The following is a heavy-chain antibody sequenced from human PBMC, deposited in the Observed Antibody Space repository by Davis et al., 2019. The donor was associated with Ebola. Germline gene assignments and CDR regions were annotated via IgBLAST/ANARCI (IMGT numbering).Heavy chain of an antibody. CDR1: GFTFDDYA. CDR3: AKEIAARFGFYYYGMDV. Sequence: PGGSLRLSCAASGFTFDDYAMHWVRQAPGKGLELVSGISWNSGSIGYADSVKGRFTISRDNAKNSLYLQMNSLRAEDTALYYCAKEIAARFGFYYYGMDVWGQGTTVTVSS. J-gene: IGHJ6*02. CDR2: ISWNSGSI. V-gene: IGHV3-9*01. D-gene: IGHD6-6*01.